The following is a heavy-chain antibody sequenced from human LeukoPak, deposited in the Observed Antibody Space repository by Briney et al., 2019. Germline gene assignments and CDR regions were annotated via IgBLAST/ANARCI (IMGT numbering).Heavy chain of an antibody. CDR1: GDSISSRSFY. J-gene: IGHJ4*02. CDR3: ARRRHDYGDYYFDY. V-gene: IGHV4-39*07. D-gene: IGHD4-17*01. CDR2: MYYTGST. Sequence: SETLSLTCTVSGDSISSRSFYWGWIRQSPGKGLEWIGNMYYTGSTNYNPSLKSRVTISVDTSKNQFSLKLSSVTAADTAVYYCARRRHDYGDYYFDYWGQGTLVTVSS.